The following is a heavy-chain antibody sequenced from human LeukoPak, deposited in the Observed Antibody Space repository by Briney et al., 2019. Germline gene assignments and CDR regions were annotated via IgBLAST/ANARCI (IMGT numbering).Heavy chain of an antibody. D-gene: IGHD2-15*01. CDR2: INYSGTNM. V-gene: IGHV3-21*01. CDR3: VTSGCSGATCYFYFDY. Sequence: PGGSLRLSCAASGFTFSSYSMNWVRQAPGKGLEWVSSINYSGTNMYHADSVKGRFTISRDNAKNSLFLQMNSLRPEDTAVYYCVTSGCSGATCYFYFDYWGQGTLVTVSS. J-gene: IGHJ4*02. CDR1: GFTFSSYS.